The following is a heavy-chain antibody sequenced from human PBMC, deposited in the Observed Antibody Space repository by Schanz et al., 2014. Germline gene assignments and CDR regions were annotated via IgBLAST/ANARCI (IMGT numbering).Heavy chain of an antibody. Sequence: QVQLVQSGAEVKPPGASVRVSCKASGYTYIAYDMHWVRQAPGQGLEWMGRIGPDSGSTTYAQKFQGRVTVTRDTSISTAYMELWRLGSEGTAMYYCASDGSGRYTGFDYWGQGTLVTVSS. V-gene: IGHV1-2*06. CDR3: ASDGSGRYTGFDY. CDR1: GYTYIAYD. J-gene: IGHJ4*02. CDR2: IGPDSGST. D-gene: IGHD1-26*01.